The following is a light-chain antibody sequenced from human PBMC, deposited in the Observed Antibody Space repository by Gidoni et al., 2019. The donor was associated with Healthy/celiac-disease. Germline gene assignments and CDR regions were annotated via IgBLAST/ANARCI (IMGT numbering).Light chain of an antibody. CDR2: DAS. V-gene: IGKV3-20*01. J-gene: IGKJ1*01. Sequence: EIVLTQSPGTLSLSPGERATLSCRASQSVGSSLTWYQQKPGQAPRLLIYDASSRATGIPNRFSGSGSGTDFTLTISRLEPEDFAVYYCQQYGSSPRTFGQGTKVEIK. CDR1: QSVGSS. CDR3: QQYGSSPRT.